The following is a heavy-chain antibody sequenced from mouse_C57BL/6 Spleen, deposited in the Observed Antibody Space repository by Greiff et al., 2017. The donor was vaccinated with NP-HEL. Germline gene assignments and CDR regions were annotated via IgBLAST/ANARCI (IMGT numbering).Heavy chain of an antibody. Sequence: DVKLVESGGGLVKPGGSLKLSCAASGFTFSDYGMHWVRQAPEKGLEWVAYISRGSSTIYYADTVKGRFTISRDNAKNTLFLQMTSLRSEDTAMYYCASGAWFAYWGQGTLVTVSA. V-gene: IGHV5-17*01. CDR1: GFTFSDYG. CDR2: ISRGSSTI. J-gene: IGHJ3*01. CDR3: ASGAWFAY.